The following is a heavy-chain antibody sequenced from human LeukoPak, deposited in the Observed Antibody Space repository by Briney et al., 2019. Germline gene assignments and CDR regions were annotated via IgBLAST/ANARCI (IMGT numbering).Heavy chain of an antibody. CDR2: ISGSGGST. D-gene: IGHD3-22*01. CDR1: GFTFSSYP. CDR3: AKDSYDSSGNLDY. J-gene: IGHJ4*02. V-gene: IGHV3-23*01. Sequence: TGGSLRLSCAASGFTFSSYPMSWVRQAPGKGLEWVSAISGSGGSTYYADSVKGRFTISRDNSKNTLYLQMNSLRAEDTAVYYCAKDSYDSSGNLDYWGQGTLVTVSS.